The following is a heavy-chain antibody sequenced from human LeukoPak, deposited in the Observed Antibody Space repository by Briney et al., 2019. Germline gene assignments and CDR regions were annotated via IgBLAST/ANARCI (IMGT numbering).Heavy chain of an antibody. V-gene: IGHV3-23*01. D-gene: IGHD1-7*01. J-gene: IGHJ3*02. CDR1: GFTFSSYA. CDR2: ISGSGGST. Sequence: GGSLRLSCAASGFTFSSYAMSWVRQAPGKGLECVSAISGSGGSTYYADSVKVRFTISRDNSKNTLYLQMNSLRAEDTAVYYCAKSRKYNWNYGNAFDIWGQGTMVTVSS. CDR3: AKSRKYNWNYGNAFDI.